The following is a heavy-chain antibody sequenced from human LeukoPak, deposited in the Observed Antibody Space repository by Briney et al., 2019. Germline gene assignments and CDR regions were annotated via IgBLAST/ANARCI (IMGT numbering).Heavy chain of an antibody. V-gene: IGHV4-59*01. Sequence: SETLSLTCTVSGGSISNYHWSWMRQPPGKRLEWIGCFYHSGSTTYNPSLKSRVTTSVDTSKNEFSLKLNSVTAADTAVYYCASTQQWLAFDYWGQGILVTVSS. CDR1: GGSISNYH. CDR3: ASTQQWLAFDY. D-gene: IGHD6-19*01. CDR2: FYHSGST. J-gene: IGHJ4*02.